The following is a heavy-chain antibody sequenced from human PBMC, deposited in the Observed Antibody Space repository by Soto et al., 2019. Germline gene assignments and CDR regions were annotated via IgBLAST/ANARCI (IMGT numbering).Heavy chain of an antibody. V-gene: IGHV3-23*01. CDR3: AKSSYYYDSSGYSQALGY. CDR1: GFTFSSYA. J-gene: IGHJ4*02. CDR2: ISGSGGST. Sequence: PGGSLRLSCAASGFTFSSYAMSWVRQAPGKGLEWVSAISGSGGSTYYADSVKGRFTISRDNSKNTLYLQMNSLRAEDTAVYYCAKSSYYYDSSGYSQALGYWGQGTLVTVS. D-gene: IGHD3-22*01.